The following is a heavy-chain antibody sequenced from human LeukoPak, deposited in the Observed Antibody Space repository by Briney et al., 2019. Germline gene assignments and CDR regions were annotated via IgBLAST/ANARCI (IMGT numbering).Heavy chain of an antibody. J-gene: IGHJ4*02. Sequence: ASVQVSCKASGYTFTNYDINWVRQAPGQGLEWMGWMSPNSGDTGYAQKFQGRVTMTRNTSISTAYMELGSLGSEDTAVYSCARGRRYSGFDALGFCGQGSLVTVSS. V-gene: IGHV1-8*01. CDR1: GYTFTNYD. D-gene: IGHD5-12*01. CDR2: MSPNSGDT. CDR3: ARGRRYSGFDALGF.